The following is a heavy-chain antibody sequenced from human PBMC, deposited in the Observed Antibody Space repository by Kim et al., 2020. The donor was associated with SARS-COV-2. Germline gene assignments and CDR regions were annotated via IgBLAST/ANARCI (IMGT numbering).Heavy chain of an antibody. J-gene: IGHJ6*03. D-gene: IGHD2-15*01. CDR1: GYTFTSYY. CDR3: VRRLPHRSRWVVVAVYGMD. V-gene: IGHV1-46*01. CDR2: INPSGGST. Sequence: ASVKVSCKASGYTFTSYYMHWVRQAPGQGLEWMGRINPSGGSTSFAQKFQGRVTMTRDTSLSTVYMDLSSLRAEDTAGYYCVRRLPHRSRWVVVAVYGMD.